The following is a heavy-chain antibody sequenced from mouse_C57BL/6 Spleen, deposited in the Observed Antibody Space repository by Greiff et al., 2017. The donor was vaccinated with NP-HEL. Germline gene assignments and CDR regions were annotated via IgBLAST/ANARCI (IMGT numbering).Heavy chain of an antibody. Sequence: EVQLQQSGPELVKPGASVKISCKASGYTFTDYYMNWVKQSHGKSLEWIGDINPNNGGTSYNQKFKGKATLTVDKSSSTAYMELRSLTSEDSAVYYCARCDYSNYLDYWGQGTTLTVAS. V-gene: IGHV1-26*01. D-gene: IGHD2-5*01. CDR2: INPNNGGT. CDR3: ARCDYSNYLDY. CDR1: GYTFTDYY. J-gene: IGHJ2*01.